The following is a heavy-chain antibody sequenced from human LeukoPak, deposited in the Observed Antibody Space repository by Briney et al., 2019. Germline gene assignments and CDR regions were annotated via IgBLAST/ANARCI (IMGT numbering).Heavy chain of an antibody. CDR2: IYTSGIT. D-gene: IGHD3-10*01. V-gene: IGHV4-4*07. CDR3: ARFRDYKEAFDI. Sequence: PSETLSLNCTVSGGSISSYYWSWIRPPAGNGLEWIGRIYTSGITDYNPSLKGRVTMSVDTSKNQFSLKLNSVTAADTAVYYCARFRDYKEAFDIWGQGTMVTVSS. J-gene: IGHJ3*02. CDR1: GGSISSYY.